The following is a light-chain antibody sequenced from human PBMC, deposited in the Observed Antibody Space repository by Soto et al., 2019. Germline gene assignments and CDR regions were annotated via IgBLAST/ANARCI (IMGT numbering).Light chain of an antibody. CDR3: HQRSNWPIT. Sequence: IVLTQSPATLSLSPGERATLSCRASQSVTSYLAWYQHKPGQAPRLLIYDASNRATGIPARFSGSGSGTDFTLTISSLEPEDFAVYYCHQRSNWPITFGQGTRLEI. CDR1: QSVTSY. CDR2: DAS. J-gene: IGKJ5*01. V-gene: IGKV3-11*01.